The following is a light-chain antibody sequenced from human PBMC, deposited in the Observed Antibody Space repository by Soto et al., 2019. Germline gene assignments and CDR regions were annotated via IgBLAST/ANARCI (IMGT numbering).Light chain of an antibody. CDR3: SSYASSSPFV. CDR1: GSDVGGYKY. CDR2: DVS. J-gene: IGLJ1*01. V-gene: IGLV2-14*01. Sequence: QRALTQPASVSGAPGQSITISCTGTGSDVGGYKYVSWYQQLPGKAPKLMIYDVSYRPSGVSDRFSGSKSGNTASLIISGLQAEDEADYYCSSYASSSPFVFGTGTKVTVL.